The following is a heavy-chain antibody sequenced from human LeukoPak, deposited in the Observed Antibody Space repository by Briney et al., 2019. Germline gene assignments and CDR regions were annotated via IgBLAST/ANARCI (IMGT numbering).Heavy chain of an antibody. CDR3: ARVWLRSIGVHP. D-gene: IGHD3-10*01. CDR1: GSTFSSSE. V-gene: IGHV3-48*03. J-gene: IGHJ5*02. CDR2: ISSSASTI. Sequence: GGSLRLSCAASGSTFSSSEMNWVRQAPGKGLEWVSYISSSASTINYEYSVTVRGTITRDNANNSLYLQMTGLRAEDTAVYYCARVWLRSIGVHPWGQGTLVTVSS.